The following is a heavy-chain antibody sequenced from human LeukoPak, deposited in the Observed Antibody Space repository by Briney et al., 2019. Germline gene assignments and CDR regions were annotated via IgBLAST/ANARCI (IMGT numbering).Heavy chain of an antibody. J-gene: IGHJ5*02. CDR1: GFTFSSYA. CDR3: AKDRGVHYYGSERGLFNWFDP. D-gene: IGHD3-10*01. CDR2: ISGSGGST. V-gene: IGHV3-23*01. Sequence: GGSLRLSCAASGFTFSSYAMSWVRQAPGKGLEWVSAISGSGGSTYYADSVKGRFTISRDNSKNTLYLQMNSLRAEDTAVYYCAKDRGVHYYGSERGLFNWFDPWGQGTLVTVSS.